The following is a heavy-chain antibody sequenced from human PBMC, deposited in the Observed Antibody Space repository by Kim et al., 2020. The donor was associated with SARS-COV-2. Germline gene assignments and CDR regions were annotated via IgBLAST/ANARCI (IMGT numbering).Heavy chain of an antibody. Sequence: SVKVSCKASGGTFSSYAISWVRQAPGQGLEWMGGIIPIFGTANYAQKFQGRVTITADESTSTAYMELSSLRSEDTAVYYCARESLASGYPFGFDYWGQGTLVTVSS. CDR3: ARESLASGYPFGFDY. D-gene: IGHD3-3*01. J-gene: IGHJ4*02. V-gene: IGHV1-69*13. CDR1: GGTFSSYA. CDR2: IIPIFGTA.